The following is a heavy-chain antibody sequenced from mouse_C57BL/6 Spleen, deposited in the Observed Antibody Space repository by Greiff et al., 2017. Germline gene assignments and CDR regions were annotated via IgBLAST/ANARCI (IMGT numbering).Heavy chain of an antibody. J-gene: IGHJ3*01. CDR1: GFNIKDDY. D-gene: IGHD1-1*01. CDR2: IDPENGDT. V-gene: IGHV14-4*01. Sequence: VHVKQSGAELVRPGASVKLSCTASGFNIKDDYMHWVKQRPEQGLEWIGWIDPENGDTEYASKFQGKATITADTSSNTAYLQLSSLTSEDTAVYYCTTSGDYYGSSFFAYWGQGTLVTVSA. CDR3: TTSGDYYGSSFFAY.